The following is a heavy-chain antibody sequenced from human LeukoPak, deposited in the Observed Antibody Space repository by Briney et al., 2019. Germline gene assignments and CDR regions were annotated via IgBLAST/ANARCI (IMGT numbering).Heavy chain of an antibody. CDR1: GGSISSNNW. Sequence: SETLSLTCAVSGGSISSNNWWSWVRQPPGKGLEWLGEIYHSGSTNDNPSLKSRVTLSVDKSNNQFSLKLSSVTAADTAVYYCARVDWYEGLDYWGQGALVTVSS. V-gene: IGHV4-4*02. CDR3: ARVDWYEGLDY. CDR2: IYHSGST. J-gene: IGHJ4*02. D-gene: IGHD2-21*01.